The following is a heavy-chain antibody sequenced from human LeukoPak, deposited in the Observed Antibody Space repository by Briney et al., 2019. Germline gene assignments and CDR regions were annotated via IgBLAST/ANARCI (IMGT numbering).Heavy chain of an antibody. CDR1: GDSVSSNSAA. V-gene: IGHV6-1*01. CDR2: TYYRSKWYN. CDR3: AREAFSQYCSSTSCYVASLDY. J-gene: IGHJ4*02. D-gene: IGHD2-2*01. Sequence: SQTLSLTCAISGDSVSSNSAAWNWIRQSPSRGLEWLGRTYYRSKWYNDYAVSVKSRITINPDTSKNQFSLQLNSVTPEDTAVYYCAREAFSQYCSSTSCYVASLDYWGQGTLVTVSS.